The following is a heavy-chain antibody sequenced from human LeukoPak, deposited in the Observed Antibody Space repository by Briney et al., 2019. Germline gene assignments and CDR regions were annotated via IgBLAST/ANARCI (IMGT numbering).Heavy chain of an antibody. CDR3: ARQVGLYSDSSGYYYGPLDY. CDR2: ISSSGINT. D-gene: IGHD3-22*01. V-gene: IGHV3-23*01. CDR1: GFTFSKYA. J-gene: IGHJ4*02. Sequence: GGSLRLSCGASGFTFSKYAMTWVRQAPGKGLEWVSGISSSGINTYYPGSVKGRFTISRDNSKNTVFLQMNSLRAEDTAVYYCARQVGLYSDSSGYYYGPLDYWGQGTPVTVSS.